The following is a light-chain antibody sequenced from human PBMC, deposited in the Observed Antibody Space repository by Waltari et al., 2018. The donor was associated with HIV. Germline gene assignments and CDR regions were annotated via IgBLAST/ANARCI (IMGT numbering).Light chain of an antibody. CDR1: SSDIGSYNL. Sequence: QSALTQPASVSGSPGQSITFSCTGTSSDIGSYNLVSWYQQHPGKAPRLIIYEVTKRPSGVSYRLSGSKSGNTASLTISGLQAEDEADYYCCSFAGSTSWVFGGGTKLTVL. CDR3: CSFAGSTSWV. CDR2: EVT. J-gene: IGLJ3*02. V-gene: IGLV2-23*02.